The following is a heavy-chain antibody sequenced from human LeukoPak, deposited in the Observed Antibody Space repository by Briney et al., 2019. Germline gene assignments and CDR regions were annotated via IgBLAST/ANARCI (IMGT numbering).Heavy chain of an antibody. Sequence: SETLSLACAVYGGSFSGYYWSWIRQPPGKGLEWIGEIDHSGSTNYNPSLKSRVTISVDTSKNQFSLKLSSVTAADTAVYYCARGVVVVAASCHFDYWGQGTLVTVSS. J-gene: IGHJ4*02. CDR1: GGSFSGYY. CDR3: ARGVVVVAASCHFDY. V-gene: IGHV4-34*01. CDR2: IDHSGST. D-gene: IGHD2-15*01.